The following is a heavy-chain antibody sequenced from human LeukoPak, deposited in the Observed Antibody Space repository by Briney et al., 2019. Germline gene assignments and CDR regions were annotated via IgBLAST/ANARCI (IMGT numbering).Heavy chain of an antibody. D-gene: IGHD5-12*01. CDR1: GGSFSGYY. CDR3: ARGHGGYDH. Sequence: SETLSLTCAVYGGSFSGYYWSWIRQPPGKGLEWIGEINHSGSTNYNPSLKSRVTISVDTSKNQFSLKLSSVTAADTAVYYCARGHGGYDHWGQGTLVTVSS. J-gene: IGHJ5*02. CDR2: INHSGST. V-gene: IGHV4-34*01.